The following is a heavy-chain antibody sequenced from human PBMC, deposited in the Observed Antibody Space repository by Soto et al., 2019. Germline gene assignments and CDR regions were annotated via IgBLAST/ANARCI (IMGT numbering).Heavy chain of an antibody. V-gene: IGHV5-51*01. CDR3: PPQAYYDVCRGYYTAAFDI. D-gene: IGHD3-3*01. Sequence: PGEALKISCKGSGYSFTSYWIGWVRQMPGKGMEWMGIIYPGDSDTRYSPSFQGQVTISADKSISTAYLQWSSLKASDTAMYYCPPQAYYDVCRGYYTAAFDIWGQGT. J-gene: IGHJ3*02. CDR2: IYPGDSDT. CDR1: GYSFTSYW.